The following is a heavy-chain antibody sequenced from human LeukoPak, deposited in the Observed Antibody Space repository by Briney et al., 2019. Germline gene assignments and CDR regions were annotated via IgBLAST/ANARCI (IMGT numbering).Heavy chain of an antibody. CDR3: ARGEGQYCSSTSCYAFDI. J-gene: IGHJ3*02. Sequence: ASVKVSCKASGGTFSSYAISWVRQAPGQGLEWMGGIIPIFGTANYAQKFQGRVTITTDESTSTAYMELSSLRSEDTAVYYCARGEGQYCSSTSCYAFDIWGQGTMVTVSS. D-gene: IGHD2-2*01. CDR2: IIPIFGTA. CDR1: GGTFSSYA. V-gene: IGHV1-69*05.